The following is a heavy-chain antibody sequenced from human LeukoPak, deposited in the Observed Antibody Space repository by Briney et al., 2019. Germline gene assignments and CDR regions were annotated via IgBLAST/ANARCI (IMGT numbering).Heavy chain of an antibody. Sequence: SETLSLTCTVSRGSISSYYWSWIRQPPGKGLEWIGYIYYSGSTNYNPSLKSRVTISVDTSMTQFSLKLSSVTAADTAVYYCARPSIEYCSSTSCYRGPFDIWGQGTWSPSLQ. CDR1: RGSISSYY. D-gene: IGHD2-2*02. V-gene: IGHV4-59*08. CDR2: IYYSGST. CDR3: ARPSIEYCSSTSCYRGPFDI. J-gene: IGHJ3*02.